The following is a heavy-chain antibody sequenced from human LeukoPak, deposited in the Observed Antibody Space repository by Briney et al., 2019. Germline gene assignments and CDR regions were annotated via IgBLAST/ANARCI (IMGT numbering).Heavy chain of an antibody. V-gene: IGHV3-33*01. CDR1: GFTFSSYG. CDR3: ARGGIQVSGIDEFDY. CDR2: IWYDGSNK. J-gene: IGHJ4*02. Sequence: PGGSLRLSCAASGFTFSSYGMHWVRQAPGKGLGWVAVIWYDGSNKYYADSVKGRFTISRDNSKNTLYLQMNSLRAEDTAVYYCARGGIQVSGIDEFDYWGQGTLVTVSS. D-gene: IGHD6-19*01.